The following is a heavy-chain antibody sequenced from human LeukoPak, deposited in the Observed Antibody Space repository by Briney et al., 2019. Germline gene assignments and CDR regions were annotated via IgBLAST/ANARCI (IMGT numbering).Heavy chain of an antibody. V-gene: IGHV1-69*13. CDR3: AREDGQLEPYYLDY. CDR2: IIPIFGTA. Sequence: ASVKVSCKASGYTFTSYAMNWVRQAPGQGLEWMGGIIPIFGTANYAQKFQGRVTITADESTSTAYMELSSLRSEDTAVYYCAREDGQLEPYYLDYWGQGTLVTVSS. CDR1: GYTFTSYA. J-gene: IGHJ4*02. D-gene: IGHD1-1*01.